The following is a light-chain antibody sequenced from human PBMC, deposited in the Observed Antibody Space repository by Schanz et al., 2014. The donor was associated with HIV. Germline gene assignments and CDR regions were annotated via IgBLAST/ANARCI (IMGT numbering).Light chain of an antibody. CDR1: QAVSGGH. V-gene: IGKV3-20*01. J-gene: IGKJ1*01. CDR3: QQYGSSPPWT. Sequence: EIVLTQSPGTLSVSPGDRATLSCTASQAVSGGHLAWYQQKPGQAPRLLIYGAFTRATGIPVRFSGRGSGTDFTLTINRLEPEDFAVYYCQQYGSSPPWTFGQGTKVEIK. CDR2: GAF.